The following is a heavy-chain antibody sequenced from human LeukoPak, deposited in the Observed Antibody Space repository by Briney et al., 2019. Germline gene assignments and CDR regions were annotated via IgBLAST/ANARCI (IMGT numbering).Heavy chain of an antibody. CDR3: ANAPSTTVTTGY. J-gene: IGHJ4*02. V-gene: IGHV6-1*01. CDR2: TYYRSKLYN. CDR1: GDSVSSNSAA. D-gene: IGHD4-17*01. Sequence: QTLSLTCAISGDSVSSNSAAWNWIRQSPSRGLEWLGRTYYRSKLYNDYAVSLKSQITINPDTSKNQFSLQLNSVTPEDTAVYYCANAPSTTVTTGYWGQGTLVTVSS.